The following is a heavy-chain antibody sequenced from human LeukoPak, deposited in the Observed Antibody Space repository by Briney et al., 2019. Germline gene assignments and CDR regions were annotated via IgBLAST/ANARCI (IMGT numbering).Heavy chain of an antibody. CDR3: AKSSDSSNWSPRFDVFDI. D-gene: IGHD6-13*01. Sequence: PGGSLRLSCAASGFIFSSYAMSWVRQAPGKGLEWVSAFSGSAETTYYADSVKGRFTISRDNSKNTLYLQMNSLRAEDTAVYYCAKSSDSSNWSPRFDVFDIWGQGTMVTVSS. J-gene: IGHJ3*02. CDR2: FSGSAETT. V-gene: IGHV3-23*01. CDR1: GFIFSSYA.